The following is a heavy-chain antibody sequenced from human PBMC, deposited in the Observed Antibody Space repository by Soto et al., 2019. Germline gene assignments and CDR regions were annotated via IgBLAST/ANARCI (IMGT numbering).Heavy chain of an antibody. V-gene: IGHV1-18*01. CDR1: GYTFSYYG. CDR2: ISGYNGNT. D-gene: IGHD6-13*01. J-gene: IGHJ4*02. Sequence: QVQLVQAGAEVKKPGAAVTVSCKASGYTFSYYGIGWVRQAPGQGLEWMGWISGYNGNTNYAQKIQGRVTMTRDTSTSTAHMELRSRRSDDTAVYYCARGLGIATGHDYWGQGTLVTVSS. CDR3: ARGLGIATGHDY.